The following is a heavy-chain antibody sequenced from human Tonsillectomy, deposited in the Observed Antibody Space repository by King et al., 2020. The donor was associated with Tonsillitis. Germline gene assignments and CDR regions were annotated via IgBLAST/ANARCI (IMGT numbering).Heavy chain of an antibody. CDR2: INPGGGST. D-gene: IGHD2-21*02. CDR1: GYNFTSNY. J-gene: IGHJ6*02. CDR3: ARGGVTATLYYCCGMDV. Sequence: VQLVESGAEVKRPGASVKVSCTASGYNFTSNYIHWVRQAPGQGLEWMGIINPGGGSTSNAQKFQGRVTMTRDTSTSTVHMELSGLRSEDTAVYYCARGGVTATLYYCCGMDVWGQGTTVTVSS. V-gene: IGHV1-46*01.